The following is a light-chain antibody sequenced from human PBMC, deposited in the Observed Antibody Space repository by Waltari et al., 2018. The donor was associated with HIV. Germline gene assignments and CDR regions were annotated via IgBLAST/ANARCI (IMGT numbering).Light chain of an antibody. V-gene: IGLV3-21*02. CDR3: QVWDSRSDHPV. CDR2: AAS. Sequence: SYVLTQPPSVSVAPGQTARLTCGGNNIGSNTVHWYQQSPGQAPVLVVHAASDRPSGIPERFSGSNSGNTATLTISRVEAGDEADYYCQVWDSRSDHPVLGGGTRLTVL. CDR1: NIGSNT. J-gene: IGLJ3*02.